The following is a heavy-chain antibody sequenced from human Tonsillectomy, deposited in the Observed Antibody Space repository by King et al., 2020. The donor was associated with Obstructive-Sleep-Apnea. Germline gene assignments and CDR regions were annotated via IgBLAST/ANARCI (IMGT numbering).Heavy chain of an antibody. D-gene: IGHD3-22*01. V-gene: IGHV3-48*04. CDR3: SSARNYYDSSGYFWYFDL. Sequence: QLVQSGGGLVQPGGSLRLSCAASGFTFSSYSMNWVRQAPGKGLEWVSYISSSSNTIYYADSVKGRFTSSRDNAKNSLYLQMNSLRAEDTAGYYCSSARNYYDSSGYFWYFDLWGRGTLVTVSS. J-gene: IGHJ2*01. CDR2: ISSSSNTI. CDR1: GFTFSSYS.